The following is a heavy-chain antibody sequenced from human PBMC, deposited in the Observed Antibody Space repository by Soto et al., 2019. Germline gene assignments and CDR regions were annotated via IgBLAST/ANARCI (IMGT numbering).Heavy chain of an antibody. D-gene: IGHD1-1*01. CDR3: ARRVHLARGWNDDAY. CDR1: GYSFTSYW. CDR2: IDPSDSYT. Sequence: GESLKISCKGSGYSFTSYWISWVRQMPGKGLEWMGRIDPSDSYTNYSPSFQGHVTISADKSISTAYLQWSSLKASDTAMCYCARRVHLARGWNDDAYWGQGSLVPGSS. V-gene: IGHV5-10-1*01. J-gene: IGHJ4*02.